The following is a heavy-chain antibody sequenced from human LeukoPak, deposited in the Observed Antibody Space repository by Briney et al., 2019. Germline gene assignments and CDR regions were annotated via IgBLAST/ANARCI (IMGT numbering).Heavy chain of an antibody. CDR3: ASESAKTRAYGSGRNYYYYYGMDV. CDR1: GGSISSYY. D-gene: IGHD3-10*01. CDR2: IYTSGST. Sequence: SETLSLTCTVSGGSISSYYWSLIRQPAGKGLEWIGRIYTSGSTNYNPSLKSRVTMSVDTSKNQFSLKLSSVTAADTAVYYCASESAKTRAYGSGRNYYYYYGMDVWGQGTTVTVSS. J-gene: IGHJ6*02. V-gene: IGHV4-4*07.